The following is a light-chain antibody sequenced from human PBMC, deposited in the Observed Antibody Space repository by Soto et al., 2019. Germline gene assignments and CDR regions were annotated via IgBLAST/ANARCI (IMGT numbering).Light chain of an antibody. V-gene: IGKV3-20*01. CDR3: QQYGSVPLT. J-gene: IGKJ4*01. Sequence: EIVLTQSPGTLSLSPGERATLSCRASQSVSTSYLAWYQQKPGQAPRRLIYGASSRATGIPDRFSGSGSGADFTLTISRLEPEDFAVYYCQQYGSVPLTFGGGTKVEIK. CDR2: GAS. CDR1: QSVSTSY.